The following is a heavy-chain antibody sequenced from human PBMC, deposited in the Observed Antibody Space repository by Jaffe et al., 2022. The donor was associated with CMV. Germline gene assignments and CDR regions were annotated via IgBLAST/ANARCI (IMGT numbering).Heavy chain of an antibody. D-gene: IGHD6-13*01. CDR2: INSDGSST. Sequence: EVQLVESGGGLVQPGGSLRLSCAASGFTFSSYWMHWVRQAPGKGLVWVSRINSDGSSTSYADSVKGRFTISRDNAKNTLYLQMNSLRAEDTAVYYCARDFSSWYPGLKTHLDRGTGALDYWGQGTLVTVSS. J-gene: IGHJ4*02. CDR3: ARDFSSWYPGLKTHLDRGTGALDY. V-gene: IGHV3-74*01. CDR1: GFTFSSYW.